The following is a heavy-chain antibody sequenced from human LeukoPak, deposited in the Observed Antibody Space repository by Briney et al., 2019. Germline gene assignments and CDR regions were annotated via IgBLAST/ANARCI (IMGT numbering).Heavy chain of an antibody. Sequence: SETLSLTCTISGGSISSHYWSWIRQPPGKGLEWIGYIYYSGSTNYNPSLKSRVTISVDTSKNQFSLKLSSVTAADTAVYYCARYGQSSESYYDFWSGRGNWFDPWGQGTLVTVSS. CDR1: GGSISSHY. V-gene: IGHV4-59*11. J-gene: IGHJ5*02. CDR2: IYYSGST. D-gene: IGHD3-3*01. CDR3: ARYGQSSESYYDFWSGRGNWFDP.